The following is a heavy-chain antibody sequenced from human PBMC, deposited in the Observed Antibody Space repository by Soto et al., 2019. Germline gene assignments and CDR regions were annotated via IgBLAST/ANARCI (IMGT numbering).Heavy chain of an antibody. CDR2: ISYDGSNK. Sequence: QVQLVESGGGVVQPGRSLRLSCAASGLTFSSYGMHWVRQAPGKGLEWGAAISYDGSNKYYADSVKGRFTISRDNSKNALYRQMNSLRAEDTAVYYCGKGHRDDLVGATTGGWYFDLWGRGTLVSVSS. CDR3: GKGHRDDLVGATTGGWYFDL. V-gene: IGHV3-30*18. J-gene: IGHJ2*01. D-gene: IGHD1-26*01. CDR1: GLTFSSYG.